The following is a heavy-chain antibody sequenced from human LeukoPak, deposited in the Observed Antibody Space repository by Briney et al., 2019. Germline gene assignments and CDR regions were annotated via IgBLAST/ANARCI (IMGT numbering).Heavy chain of an antibody. Sequence: SETLSLTCAVFGGSLSGSCLSWIRQVPGKGLEWIGEIDDSGSTNNNPSLKNRVTISVDPSKNQSSLKLTSVTAADTAVYYCARQETVMIQGRFAFDLWGQGTVVTVSS. CDR1: GGSLSGSC. J-gene: IGHJ3*01. D-gene: IGHD3-16*01. V-gene: IGHV4-34*01. CDR3: ARQETVMIQGRFAFDL. CDR2: IDDSGST.